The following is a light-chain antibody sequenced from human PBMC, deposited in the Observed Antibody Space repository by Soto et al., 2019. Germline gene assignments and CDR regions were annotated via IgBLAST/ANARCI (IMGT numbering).Light chain of an antibody. Sequence: QSALTQPASVSGSPGQSITISCTGTNSDIGGYNYVSWYQQHPGKAPKVIIYEVSNRPSGVSNRFSGSKSGNTASLTISGLQTEDEADYYCCSYTSGTTRVFGGGTK. J-gene: IGLJ3*02. CDR3: CSYTSGTTRV. CDR2: EVS. V-gene: IGLV2-14*01. CDR1: NSDIGGYNY.